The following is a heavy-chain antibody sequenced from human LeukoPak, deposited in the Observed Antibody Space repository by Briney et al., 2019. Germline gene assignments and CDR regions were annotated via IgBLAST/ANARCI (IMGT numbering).Heavy chain of an antibody. CDR1: GDSISSSSYF. CDR2: ISYSGNT. J-gene: IGHJ4*02. CDR3: ATPGYFGDYAFAY. V-gene: IGHV4-39*01. D-gene: IGHD4-17*01. Sequence: PSETLSLTCTVSGDSISSSSYFWGWIRQPPGKGLEWIGSISYSGNTYYNPSLKSRVTISVDTSKNQFSLNLNSVTAADTAVYYCATPGYFGDYAFAYWGQGTLVTVSS.